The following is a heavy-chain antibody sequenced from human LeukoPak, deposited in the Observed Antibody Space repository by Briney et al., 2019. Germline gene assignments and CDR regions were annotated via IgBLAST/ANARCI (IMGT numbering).Heavy chain of an antibody. Sequence: GGSLRLSCAASGFTFSSYAMHWVRQAPGKGLEWVVVISYDGSNKYYAYSVKGRFTISRDNSKNTLYLQMNSLRAEDTAVYYCAKSEVTTAYFDYWGQGTLVTVSS. CDR3: AKSEVTTAYFDY. D-gene: IGHD4-17*01. V-gene: IGHV3-30-3*02. CDR1: GFTFSSYA. J-gene: IGHJ4*02. CDR2: ISYDGSNK.